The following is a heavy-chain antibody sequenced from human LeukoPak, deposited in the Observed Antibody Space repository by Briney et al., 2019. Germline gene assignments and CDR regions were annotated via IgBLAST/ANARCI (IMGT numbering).Heavy chain of an antibody. Sequence: PGGSLRLSCAASGFTFDDFGMIWVRQAPGKGLEWVSAISSSSGYIYYADSVKGRFTISRDNAKNSLYLLMNSLRAEDTAVYYCARDLAVADIDYWGQGTLVTVSS. CDR2: ISSSSGYI. D-gene: IGHD6-19*01. CDR3: ARDLAVADIDY. J-gene: IGHJ4*02. CDR1: GFTFDDFG. V-gene: IGHV3-21*01.